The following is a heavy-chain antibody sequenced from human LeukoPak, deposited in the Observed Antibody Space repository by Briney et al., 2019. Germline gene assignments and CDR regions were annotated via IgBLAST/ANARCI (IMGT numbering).Heavy chain of an antibody. V-gene: IGHV4-34*01. CDR2: INHSGST. D-gene: IGHD6-13*01. J-gene: IGHJ4*02. CDR3: ARGWYSRIFDY. CDR1: GVSFSSYY. Sequence: SETLSLTCAVCGVSFSSYYWSWVRQPPGKGLEWIGEINHSGSTNYNPSLKSRVTISVDTSKNQFSLKLSSVTAADKAVSYCARGWYSRIFDYWGQGTLVTVSS.